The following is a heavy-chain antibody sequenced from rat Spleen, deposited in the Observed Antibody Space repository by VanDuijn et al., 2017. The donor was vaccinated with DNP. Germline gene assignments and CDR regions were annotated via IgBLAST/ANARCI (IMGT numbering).Heavy chain of an antibody. CDR3: ARGSDGVWFAY. CDR1: GYTFTTYY. J-gene: IGHJ3*01. Sequence: QVQLRQSGAEPAKPGSSVKISCKASGYTFTTYYISWIKQTTGQGLDYIGYINTGSGGTNYNEKFRGKATLTVDKSSTTAFMQLNSLTPDDSAVYFCARGSDGVWFAYWGQGTLVAVSS. V-gene: IGHV1-43*01. CDR2: INTGSGGT. D-gene: IGHD4-3*01.